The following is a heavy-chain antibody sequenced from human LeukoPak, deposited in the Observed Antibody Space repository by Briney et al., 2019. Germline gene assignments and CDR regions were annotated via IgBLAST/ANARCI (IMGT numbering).Heavy chain of an antibody. CDR3: AREGPGIRPADYGMDV. V-gene: IGHV1-2*02. Sequence: ASVTVSCKASGYTFTGYYMHWVRQAPGQGLEWMGWINPNSGGTNYAQKFQGRVTMTRDTSISTAYMELSRLRSDDTAVYYCAREGPGIRPADYGMDVWGQGTTVTVSS. D-gene: IGHD6-13*01. CDR2: INPNSGGT. CDR1: GYTFTGYY. J-gene: IGHJ6*02.